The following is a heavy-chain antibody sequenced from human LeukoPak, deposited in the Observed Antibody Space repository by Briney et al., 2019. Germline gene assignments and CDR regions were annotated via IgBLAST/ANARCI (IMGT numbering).Heavy chain of an antibody. CDR2: ISSSGSTI. J-gene: IGHJ5*02. D-gene: IGHD6-19*01. V-gene: IGHV3-48*03. CDR3: ARGGSVAATNWFDP. CDR1: GFTLSSYE. Sequence: GGSLRLSCAPSGFTLSSYERNWAGQTPGRGLGWVSYISSSGSTIYYADSVKGRFTISRDNAKNSLYLQMNSLRAEDTAVYYCARGGSVAATNWFDPWGQGTLVTVSS.